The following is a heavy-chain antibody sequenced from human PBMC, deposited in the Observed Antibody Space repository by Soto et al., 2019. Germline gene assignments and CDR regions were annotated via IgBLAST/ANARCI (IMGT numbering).Heavy chain of an antibody. CDR3: ARSIVVVTALDY. J-gene: IGHJ4*02. Sequence: QVQLVQSGAEEKKPGASVKVSCKASGYTFTSYAMHWVRQAPGQRLEWMGWINAGNGNTKYSQKCQGRVTITRDTSASTAYMELSSLRSEDTDVYYCARSIVVVTALDYWGQGTLVTVSS. D-gene: IGHD2-21*02. V-gene: IGHV1-3*05. CDR2: INAGNGNT. CDR1: GYTFTSYA.